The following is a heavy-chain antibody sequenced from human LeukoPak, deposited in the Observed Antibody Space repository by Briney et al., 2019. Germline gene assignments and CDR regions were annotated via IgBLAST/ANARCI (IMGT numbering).Heavy chain of an antibody. D-gene: IGHD4-11*01. Sequence: SETLSLTCTVSGGSVSNGSYYWSWIRQPPGKGLEWIGYIYYSGSTNYNPSLKSRVTISVDTSKNQFSLKLSSVTAADTAVYYCARGTTALGYWGQGTLVTVSS. J-gene: IGHJ4*02. CDR2: IYYSGST. CDR1: GGSVSNGSYY. CDR3: ARGTTALGY. V-gene: IGHV4-61*01.